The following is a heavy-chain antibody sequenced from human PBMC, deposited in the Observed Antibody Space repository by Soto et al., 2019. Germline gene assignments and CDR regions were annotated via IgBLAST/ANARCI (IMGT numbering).Heavy chain of an antibody. J-gene: IGHJ6*02. CDR1: GFTFSNYG. CDR2: ISYDGSNK. D-gene: IGHD6-6*01. Sequence: QVQLVESGGGVVQPGRSLRLSCAASGFTFSNYGMHWVRQAPGKGLEWVAVISYDGSNKYHADSVKGRFTISRDNSTTTPYLHMNSLRAEATAVFYCANVGFRGSSTFYSSSGIAVWAQGTTVTVSS. CDR3: ANVGFRGSSTFYSSSGIAV. V-gene: IGHV3-30*18.